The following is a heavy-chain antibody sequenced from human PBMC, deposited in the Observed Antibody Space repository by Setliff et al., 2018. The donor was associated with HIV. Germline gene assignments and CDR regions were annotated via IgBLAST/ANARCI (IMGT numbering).Heavy chain of an antibody. Sequence: GESLKISCKGSGYSFTSYWIAWVRQMPGKGLEWMGIIYPGDSDTRYSPSFQGQVTISADKSISTAYLQWSSLKASDTAMYYCARQAVDCSGGTCYSTSAFDYWGQGTLVTVSS. CDR3: ARQAVDCSGGTCYSTSAFDY. V-gene: IGHV5-51*01. CDR2: IYPGDSDT. J-gene: IGHJ4*02. D-gene: IGHD2-15*01. CDR1: GYSFTSYW.